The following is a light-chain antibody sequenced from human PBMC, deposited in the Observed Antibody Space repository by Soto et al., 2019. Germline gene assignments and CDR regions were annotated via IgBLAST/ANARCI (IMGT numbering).Light chain of an antibody. Sequence: DIPIARSPFSLSSSVGDRITITFPASQSISSYLNWYQQKPGKAPKILIYAASSLQSGVPSRFSGSGSGTEFTLTISSLKTDDFATYFCQQSYTTPITFGQGTRLEIK. V-gene: IGKV1-39*01. CDR3: QQSYTTPIT. J-gene: IGKJ5*01. CDR1: QSISSY. CDR2: AAS.